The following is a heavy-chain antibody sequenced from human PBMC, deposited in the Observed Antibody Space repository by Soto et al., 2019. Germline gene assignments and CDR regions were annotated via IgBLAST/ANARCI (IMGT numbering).Heavy chain of an antibody. Sequence: PGGSLRLSCAASGFIFSTYAMNWVRQAPGKGLEWVSGISGSGGSTYYGDSVPGLFTISRDNSKNTLYLQMNSLRAEDTAVYYCAKSRALGWSGYYRPGLDCWGQGTKVTVSS. CDR3: AKSRALGWSGYYRPGLDC. V-gene: IGHV3-23*01. CDR1: GFIFSTYA. J-gene: IGHJ4*02. D-gene: IGHD3-3*01. CDR2: ISGSGGST.